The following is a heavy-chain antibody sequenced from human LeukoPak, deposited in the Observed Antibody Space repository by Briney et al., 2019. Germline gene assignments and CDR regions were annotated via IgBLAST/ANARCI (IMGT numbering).Heavy chain of an antibody. CDR2: IYPGDSDI. V-gene: IGHV5-51*01. J-gene: IGHJ3*01. D-gene: IGHD5-24*01. CDR3: ARSALGSCGHNYETFDV. Sequence: PGESLKISCQGSGYPFSNYYIAWVRQIPGKGLEWMGIIYPGDSDITYTEAFEGPVTISADKPINTPYLQWTSLKASDPATTDSARSALGSCGHNYETFDVWGQGTLVIVSS. CDR1: GYPFSNYY.